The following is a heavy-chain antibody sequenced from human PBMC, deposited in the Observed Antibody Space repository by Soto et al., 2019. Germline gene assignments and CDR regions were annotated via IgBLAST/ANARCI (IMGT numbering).Heavy chain of an antibody. CDR2: IIPIFGTA. Sequence: QVQLVQSGAEVKKPGSSVKVSCKASGVTFSSYAISWVRQAPGQGLEWMGGIIPIFGTANYAQKFQGRVTITADESTSTAYMELSSLRSEDTAVYYCARVVGSSWQKGPYYFDYWGQGTLVTVSS. D-gene: IGHD6-13*01. CDR3: ARVVGSSWQKGPYYFDY. J-gene: IGHJ4*02. CDR1: GVTFSSYA. V-gene: IGHV1-69*01.